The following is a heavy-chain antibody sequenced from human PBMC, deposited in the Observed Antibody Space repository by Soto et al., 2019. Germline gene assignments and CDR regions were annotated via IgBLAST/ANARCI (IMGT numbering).Heavy chain of an antibody. Sequence: EVQLLESGGGLVQPGGSLRLSCAASGFTFSSYAMSWVRQAPGKGLEWVSAISGSGGSTYYADSVKGRFTISRDNSKNSLFLEMNSLRVEDTAVYYCAKGASMIMVAPLGYWGQGTLLTVSS. CDR3: AKGASMIMVAPLGY. CDR2: ISGSGGST. D-gene: IGHD3-22*01. J-gene: IGHJ4*02. CDR1: GFTFSSYA. V-gene: IGHV3-23*01.